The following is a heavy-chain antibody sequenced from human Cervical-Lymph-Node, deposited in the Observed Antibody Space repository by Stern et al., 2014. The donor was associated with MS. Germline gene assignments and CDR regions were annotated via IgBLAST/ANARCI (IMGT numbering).Heavy chain of an antibody. D-gene: IGHD2-15*01. CDR1: GFRFDDYA. Sequence: VQLVESGGDLVQPGRSLRLSCAASGFRFDDYAMYWVRQAPGKGLEWVSGISWSSGKIGYADSVKGRFTISRDNVKNSLFLQMNSLRSEDTASYYCARAIGFCSGGNCEPYYYYGIDVWGQGTRVTVSS. CDR3: ARAIGFCSGGNCEPYYYYGIDV. J-gene: IGHJ6*02. V-gene: IGHV3-9*01. CDR2: ISWSSGKI.